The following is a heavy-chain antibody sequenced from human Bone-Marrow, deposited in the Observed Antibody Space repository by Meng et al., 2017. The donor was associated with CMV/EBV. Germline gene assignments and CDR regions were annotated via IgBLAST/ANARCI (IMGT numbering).Heavy chain of an antibody. CDR1: GGSISSYY. CDR2: IYYSGST. V-gene: IGHV4-59*01. CDR3: AREPTRSGPIDY. J-gene: IGHJ4*02. Sequence: QLQECGPRLVKPSEPPSLTGTVSGGSISSYYWSWIRQPPGKGLEWIGYIYYSGSTNYNPSLKSRVTISVDTSKNQFSLKLSSVTAADTAVYYCAREPTRSGPIDYWGQGTLVTVSS. D-gene: IGHD3-3*01.